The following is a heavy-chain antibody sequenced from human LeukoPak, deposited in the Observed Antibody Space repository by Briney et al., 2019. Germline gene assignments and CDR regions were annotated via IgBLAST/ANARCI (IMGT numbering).Heavy chain of an antibody. Sequence: GGSLRLSCAASGFTFSSYAMHWVRQAPGKGLEWVAVISYDGSNKYYADSVKGRCTISRDNSKNTLYLQMNSLRAEDTAVYYCARDLSSLPYYYYGMDDWGQGTTVTVSS. D-gene: IGHD2-15*01. CDR1: GFTFSSYA. J-gene: IGHJ6*02. CDR3: ARDLSSLPYYYYGMDD. V-gene: IGHV3-30-3*01. CDR2: ISYDGSNK.